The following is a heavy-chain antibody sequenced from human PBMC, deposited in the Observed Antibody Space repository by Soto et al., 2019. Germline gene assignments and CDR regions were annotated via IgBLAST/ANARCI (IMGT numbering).Heavy chain of an antibody. V-gene: IGHV4-34*01. CDR2: INHSGNT. CDR3: ARGGRQLVRSNWIEP. CDR1: VGSFNAYY. J-gene: IGHJ5*02. Sequence: PSETLSLTCAFYVGSFNAYYWTCIRQSPGKGLEWIGEINHSGNTNYTPSLKSRVTISVDTSKNQFSLKLTSVTAADTAVYYCARGGRQLVRSNWIEPWGQGTLVRVSS. D-gene: IGHD6-13*01.